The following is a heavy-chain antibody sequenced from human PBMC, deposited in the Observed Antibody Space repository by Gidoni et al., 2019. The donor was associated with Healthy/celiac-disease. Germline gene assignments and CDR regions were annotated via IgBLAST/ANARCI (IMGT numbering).Heavy chain of an antibody. D-gene: IGHD2-15*01. CDR2: ICAYKGNT. CDR3: ARDSTAAGDAFDI. J-gene: IGHJ3*02. V-gene: IGHV1-18*01. Sequence: QVHLVQSRAEVKTPGAAVNVSCKASGDPFTSYGISCVRQAPGQGLEWMGWICAYKGNTNYAQKLQGRVTMTTDTSTSTVYMELRSLRSDDTAVYYCARDSTAAGDAFDIWGQGTMGTVSS. CDR1: GDPFTSYG.